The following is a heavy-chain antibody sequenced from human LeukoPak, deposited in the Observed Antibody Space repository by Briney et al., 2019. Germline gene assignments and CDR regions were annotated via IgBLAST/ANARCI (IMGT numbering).Heavy chain of an antibody. CDR1: GFTFSSYS. V-gene: IGHV3-21*01. CDR3: ARDLGGGSYYIDY. D-gene: IGHD1-26*01. Sequence: GGSLRLSCAASGFTFSSYSMIWVRQAPGKGLEWVSSISRTSSYIYYADSLKGRFTISRDNAKNSLYLQMNSLRAEDTAVYYCARDLGGGSYYIDYWGHGTLVTVSS. CDR2: ISRTSSYI. J-gene: IGHJ4*01.